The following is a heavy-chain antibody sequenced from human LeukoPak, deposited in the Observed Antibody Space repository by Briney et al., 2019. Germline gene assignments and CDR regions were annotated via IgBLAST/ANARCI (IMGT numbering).Heavy chain of an antibody. CDR1: GYTFSGHY. V-gene: IGHV1-2*02. CDR2: INPDSGCT. CDR3: ARDGNFDY. J-gene: IGHJ4*02. Sequence: ASVKVSCKASGYTFSGHYMHWVRQAPGQGLEWMGWINPDSGCTKSAQKFQGRVTMTRHTSISTAYMALTRLTSDDTPVYYCARDGNFDYWGQGTLVAVSS.